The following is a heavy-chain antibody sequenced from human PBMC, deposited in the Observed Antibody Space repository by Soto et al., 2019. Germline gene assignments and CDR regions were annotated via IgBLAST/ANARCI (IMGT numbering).Heavy chain of an antibody. CDR2: ISAYNGNT. D-gene: IGHD3-3*01. V-gene: IGHV1-18*04. CDR3: ARGGVRITIFGVVPGADAFDI. CDR1: GYTFTSYG. J-gene: IGHJ3*02. Sequence: GASVKVSCKASGYTFTSYGISWVRQAPGQGLEWMGWISAYNGNTNYAQKLQGRVTMTTDTSTRTAYMELRSLRSDDTAVYYCARGGVRITIFGVVPGADAFDIWGQGTMVTVSS.